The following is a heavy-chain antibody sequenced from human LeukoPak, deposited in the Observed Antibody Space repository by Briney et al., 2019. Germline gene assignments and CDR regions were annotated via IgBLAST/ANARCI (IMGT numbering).Heavy chain of an antibody. CDR3: ARGSLDFDY. CDR2: ISYSGST. J-gene: IGHJ4*02. CDR1: GGSISSGGYY. V-gene: IGHV4-31*03. Sequence: PSEILSLTCTVSGGSISSGGYYWSWIRQHPGKGLEWIGYISYSGSTHYNPSLKSRVTISVDTSRNQFSLKLSSVTAADTAVYYCARGSLDFDYWGQGTLVTVSS.